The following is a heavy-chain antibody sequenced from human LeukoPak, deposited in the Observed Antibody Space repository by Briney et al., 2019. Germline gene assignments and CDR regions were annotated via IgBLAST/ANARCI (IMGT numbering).Heavy chain of an antibody. D-gene: IGHD3-3*01. V-gene: IGHV3-30*18. Sequence: PGGSLRLSCAASGFTFSSYGMHWVRQAPGKGLEWVAVISYDGSNKYYADSVKGRFTISRDNAKNSLYLQMNSLRAEDTALYYCAKDIRPYDFWSGYPFDYWGQGTLVTVSS. CDR3: AKDIRPYDFWSGYPFDY. CDR1: GFTFSSYG. J-gene: IGHJ4*02. CDR2: ISYDGSNK.